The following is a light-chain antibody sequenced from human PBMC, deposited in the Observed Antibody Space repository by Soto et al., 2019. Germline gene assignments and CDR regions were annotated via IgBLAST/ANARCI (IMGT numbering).Light chain of an antibody. V-gene: IGLV1-40*01. Sequence: QSVLTQPPSVSGAPGQRVTISCTGSSSNIGAGYDVHWYQQLPGTAPKLLIYGNSHRPSGVPDRFSGSKSGTSASLAITGLQAEDEADYSCQSFYSSLSGSVFGGGTKVTVL. CDR2: GNS. J-gene: IGLJ3*02. CDR3: QSFYSSLSGSV. CDR1: SSNIGAGYD.